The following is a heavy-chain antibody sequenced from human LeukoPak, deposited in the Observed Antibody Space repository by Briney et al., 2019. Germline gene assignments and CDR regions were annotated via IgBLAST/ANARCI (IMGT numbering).Heavy chain of an antibody. D-gene: IGHD3-10*01. CDR1: GYTFTSYG. V-gene: IGHV1-18*01. CDR2: VSTYSGYT. CDR3: ARDHGSGSNLLDY. Sequence: ASVKVSCKTSGYTFTSYGISWVRQAPGQGLEWMGWVSTYSGYTNYAQKLQGRVTMTTDTSTSTAYMELRSLRSDDTAVYYCARDHGSGSNLLDYWGQGTLVTVSS. J-gene: IGHJ4*02.